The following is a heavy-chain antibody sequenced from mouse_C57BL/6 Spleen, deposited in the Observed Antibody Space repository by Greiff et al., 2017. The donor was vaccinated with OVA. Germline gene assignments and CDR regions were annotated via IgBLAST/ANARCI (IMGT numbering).Heavy chain of an antibody. D-gene: IGHD2-4*01. CDR1: GYTFTSYW. J-gene: IGHJ3*01. CDR3: ARSRDYDRAWFAY. CDR2: IYPGSGSI. Sequence: VQLQQPGAELVKPGASVKMSCKASGYTFTSYWINWVKQRPGQGLEWIGDIYPGSGSINYNEKFKSKATLTVDTSYSTAYMQLSSLTSEDSAVYYCARSRDYDRAWFAYWGQGTLVTVSA. V-gene: IGHV1-55*01.